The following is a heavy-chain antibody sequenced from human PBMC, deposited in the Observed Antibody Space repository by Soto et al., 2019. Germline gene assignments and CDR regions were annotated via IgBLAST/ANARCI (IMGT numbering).Heavy chain of an antibody. CDR1: GFTFSSYG. Sequence: QVQLVESGGGVVQPGRSLRLSCAASGFTFSSYGMHWVRQAPGKGLEWVAVISYDGSNKYYADSVKGRFTISRDNSKNTLYRQMNSLRAEYTAVYSCAKGRTAMTYFDYWGQGTLVTVSS. CDR2: ISYDGSNK. V-gene: IGHV3-30*18. J-gene: IGHJ4*02. CDR3: AKGRTAMTYFDY. D-gene: IGHD5-18*01.